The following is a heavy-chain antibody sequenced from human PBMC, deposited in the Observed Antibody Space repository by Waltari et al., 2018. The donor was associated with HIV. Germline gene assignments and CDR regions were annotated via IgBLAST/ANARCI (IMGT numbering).Heavy chain of an antibody. D-gene: IGHD3-3*01. Sequence: QMQLRESGPGLVKPSETLSLTCPVSGASISRSFWNWIRQPPGTGLEWMGYIHDSGSANYNPSLKSRVTISVDTSKNQVSLKVSSVTAADTAVYYCANSALLYDYRSGPLTGAYGLDVWGQGTTVIVSS. CDR3: ANSALLYDYRSGPLTGAYGLDV. CDR2: IHDSGSA. V-gene: IGHV4-59*01. J-gene: IGHJ6*02. CDR1: GASISRSF.